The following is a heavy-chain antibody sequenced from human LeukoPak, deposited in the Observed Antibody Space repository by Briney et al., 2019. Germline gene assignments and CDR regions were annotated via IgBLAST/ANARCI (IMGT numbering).Heavy chain of an antibody. CDR3: ARFEAVAGPSYAFDI. D-gene: IGHD6-19*01. Sequence: PSETLSLTCTVSGGSISSYYWNWIRQPAGKGLEWIGRIYTSGSTYYNPSLESRVTMSVDTSKNQFSLKLSSVTAADTAVYYCARFEAVAGPSYAFDIWGQGTMVTVSS. CDR1: GGSISSYY. V-gene: IGHV4-4*07. CDR2: IYTSGST. J-gene: IGHJ3*02.